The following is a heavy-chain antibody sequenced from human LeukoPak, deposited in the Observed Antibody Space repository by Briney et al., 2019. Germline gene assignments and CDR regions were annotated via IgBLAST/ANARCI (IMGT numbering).Heavy chain of an antibody. Sequence: SETLSLTCTDSADSISNSNYYWGWIRQPPGKGLEWIGSIYYSGSTYYNLSLKSRVIISLDTSKNQFSLKLSSVTAADTAVYYCARVDPDSSSTLEVFDYWGQGTLVTVSS. J-gene: IGHJ4*02. V-gene: IGHV4-39*07. D-gene: IGHD6-6*01. CDR2: IYYSGST. CDR3: ARVDPDSSSTLEVFDY. CDR1: ADSISNSNYY.